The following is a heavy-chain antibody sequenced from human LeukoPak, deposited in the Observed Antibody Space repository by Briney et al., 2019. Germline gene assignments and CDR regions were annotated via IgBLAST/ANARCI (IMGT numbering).Heavy chain of an antibody. V-gene: IGHV1-46*01. CDR1: GYTFTSYY. CDR3: ARDSGSYSEPDAFDI. Sequence: ASVKVSCKASGYTFTSYYMHWVRQAPGQGLEWMGIINPSGGSTSYAQKFQGRVTMTRDTSTSTVYMELSSLRSEDTAVYYCARDSGSYSEPDAFDIWGQGTMVTVSS. D-gene: IGHD1-26*01. J-gene: IGHJ3*02. CDR2: INPSGGST.